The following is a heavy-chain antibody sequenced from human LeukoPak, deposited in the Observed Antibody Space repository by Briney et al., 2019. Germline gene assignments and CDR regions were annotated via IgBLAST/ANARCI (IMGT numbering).Heavy chain of an antibody. CDR1: GFTFSSYN. D-gene: IGHD6-19*01. CDR2: ISTSSTYI. J-gene: IGHJ5*02. CDR3: ARGPDRVGWLPDNWFDP. V-gene: IGHV3-21*01. Sequence: GGSLRLSCAASGFTFSSYNMNWVRQAPGKGLEWVSSISTSSTYIYYTDSVKGRFTMSRDNAKNSMYLQVNSLRAEDTAVYYCARGPDRVGWLPDNWFDPWGQGTLVTVSS.